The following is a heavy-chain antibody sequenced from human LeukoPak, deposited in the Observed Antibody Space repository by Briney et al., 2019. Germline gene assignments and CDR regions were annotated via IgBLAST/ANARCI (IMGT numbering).Heavy chain of an antibody. CDR2: ISYDGSNK. D-gene: IGHD1-26*01. CDR3: AREGPVGATFEY. J-gene: IGHJ4*02. Sequence: GGSLRLSCAASGFTFSSYAMHWVRQAPGKGLEWVAVISYDGSNKYYADSVKGRFTISRDNSKNTLYLQMNSLRAEDTAVYYCAREGPVGATFEYWGQETLVTVSS. CDR1: GFTFSSYA. V-gene: IGHV3-30*04.